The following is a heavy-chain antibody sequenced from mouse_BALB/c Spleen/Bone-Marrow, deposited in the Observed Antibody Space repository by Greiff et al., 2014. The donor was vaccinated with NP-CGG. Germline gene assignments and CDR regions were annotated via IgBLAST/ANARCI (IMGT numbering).Heavy chain of an antibody. CDR3: ARQSTATFFAY. Sequence: VQLKQSGGGLVQPGESLKLSCESSEYEFPSHDMSWVRKTPEKRLELVAAINSDGGSTYYPDTMERRFIISRDNTKKTLYLQMSSLRSEDTALYYCARQSTATFFAYWGQGTLVTVSA. CDR1: EYEFPSHD. J-gene: IGHJ3*01. D-gene: IGHD1-2*01. V-gene: IGHV5-2*01. CDR2: INSDGGST.